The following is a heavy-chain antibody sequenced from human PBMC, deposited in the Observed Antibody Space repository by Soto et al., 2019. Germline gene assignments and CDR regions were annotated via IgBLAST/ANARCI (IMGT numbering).Heavy chain of an antibody. V-gene: IGHV1-69*08. CDR1: GGTFSSYT. D-gene: IGHD3-10*01. J-gene: IGHJ5*02. CDR2: IIPILGIA. Sequence: QVQLVQSGAEVKKPGSSVKVSCKASGGTFSSYTISWVRQAPGQGLEWMGRIIPILGIANYAQKFQGRVTITADKPARRAYMELSSLRSEDTAVYYCARDKPLGGRWFGGSNLDNWFDPWGQGTLVTVSS. CDR3: ARDKPLGGRWFGGSNLDNWFDP.